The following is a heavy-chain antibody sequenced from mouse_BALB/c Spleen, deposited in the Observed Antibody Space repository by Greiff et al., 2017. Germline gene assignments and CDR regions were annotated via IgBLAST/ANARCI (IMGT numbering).Heavy chain of an antibody. Sequence: VQLQQSGAELVRSGASVKLSCTASGFNIKDYYMHWVKQRPEQGLEWIGWIDPENGDTEYAPKFQGKATMTADTSSNTAYLRLSSLTSEDTAVYYCNAGNRDWFAYWGQGTLVTVSA. CDR1: GFNIKDYY. CDR2: IDPENGDT. D-gene: IGHD2-14*01. CDR3: NAGNRDWFAY. J-gene: IGHJ3*01. V-gene: IGHV14-4*02.